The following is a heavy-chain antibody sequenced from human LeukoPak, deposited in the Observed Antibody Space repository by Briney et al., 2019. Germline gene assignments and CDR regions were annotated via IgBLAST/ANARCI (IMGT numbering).Heavy chain of an antibody. D-gene: IGHD3-22*01. CDR2: IYHSGST. CDR1: GGSISSSNW. CDR3: ARGSQSYYYDSSGYYFFDY. Sequence: PSETLPLTCAVSGGSISSSNWWSWVRQPPGKGLEWIGEIYHSGSTNYNPSLKSRVTISVDKSKNQFSLKLSSVTAADTAVYYCARGSQSYYYDSSGYYFFDYWGQGTLVTVSS. J-gene: IGHJ4*02. V-gene: IGHV4-4*02.